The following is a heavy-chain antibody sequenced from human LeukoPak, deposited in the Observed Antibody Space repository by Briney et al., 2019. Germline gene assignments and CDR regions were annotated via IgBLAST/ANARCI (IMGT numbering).Heavy chain of an antibody. Sequence: SETLSLTCAVSGGSISSGGYSWSWIRQPPGKGLEWIVYIYHSGSTYYNPSLKSRVTISVDKSKNQFSLKLNSVTAADTAVYYCATYSNSLYYFDNWAREPWSPSPQ. J-gene: IGHJ4*02. CDR2: IYHSGST. V-gene: IGHV4-30-2*01. D-gene: IGHD4-11*01. CDR1: GGSISSGGYS. CDR3: ATYSNSLYYFDN.